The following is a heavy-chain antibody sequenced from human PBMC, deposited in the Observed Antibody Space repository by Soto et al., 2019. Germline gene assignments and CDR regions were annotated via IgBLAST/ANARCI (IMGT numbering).Heavy chain of an antibody. V-gene: IGHV3-11*01. J-gene: IGHJ6*03. CDR1: GFTFSDYY. Sequence: PGGSLRLSCAASGFTFSDYYMSWIRQAPGKGLEWVSYISSSGSTIYYADSVKGRFTISRDNAKNSLYLQMNSLRAEDTAVYYCARLPREYSGYNYYYYMDVWGKGTTVTVSS. CDR3: ARLPREYSGYNYYYYMDV. D-gene: IGHD5-12*01. CDR2: ISSSGSTI.